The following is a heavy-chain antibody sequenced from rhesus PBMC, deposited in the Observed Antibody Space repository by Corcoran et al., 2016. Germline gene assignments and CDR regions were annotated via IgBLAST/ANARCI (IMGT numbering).Heavy chain of an antibody. CDR3: AKDPNLRYPSYYFDY. CDR1: GFTFSSYG. J-gene: IGHJ4*01. D-gene: IGHD4-29*01. V-gene: IGHV3S5*01. Sequence: EVQLVESGGGLVQPGGSLRLSCAASGFTFSSYGMSWVRQAPGKGLEWVSYISNGGCSTYYADSVKGRFTISRDNSKNTLSLQMNSLRAEDTAVYYCAKDPNLRYPSYYFDYWGQGVLVTVSS. CDR2: ISNGGCST.